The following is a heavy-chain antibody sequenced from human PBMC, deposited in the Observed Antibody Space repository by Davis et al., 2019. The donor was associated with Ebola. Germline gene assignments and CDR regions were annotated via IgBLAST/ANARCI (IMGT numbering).Heavy chain of an antibody. V-gene: IGHV3-66*04. CDR1: GFTFYSYA. CDR2: IYRDERT. CDR3: ARHVNGDFWYFDL. Sequence: GESLKISCAASGFTFYSYAMSWVRQAPGKGLEWVSVIYRDERTYYADSVRGRFTISRDNSKNTLYLQINSLRADDTAVYYCARHVNGDFWYFDLWGRGTLVTVSS. D-gene: IGHD4-17*01. J-gene: IGHJ2*01.